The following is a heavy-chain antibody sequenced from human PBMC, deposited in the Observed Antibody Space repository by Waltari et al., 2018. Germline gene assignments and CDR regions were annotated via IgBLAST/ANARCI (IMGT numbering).Heavy chain of an antibody. CDR1: GFPFSSYG. V-gene: IGHV3-33*01. D-gene: IGHD3-10*01. J-gene: IGHJ4*02. CDR2: IWYDGSNK. CDR3: MCFGESFDH. Sequence: QVQLVESGGGVAQPGRSLRLSCEASGFPFSSYGMHWVRQAPGKGLEWVAVIWYDGSNKSYADSVKGRFTISRDNSKNTLYLQMNSLRAEDTAVYYCMCFGESFDHWGQGILVTVSS.